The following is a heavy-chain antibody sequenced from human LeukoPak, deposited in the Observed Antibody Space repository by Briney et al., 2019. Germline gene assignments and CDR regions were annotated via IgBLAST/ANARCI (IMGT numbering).Heavy chain of an antibody. CDR3: ARDLGYDILTGYRTYFDY. Sequence: ASVKVSCKASGYTFTSYGISWVRQAPGQGLEWMGWISAYNGNTNYAQKPQGRVTMTTDTSTSTAYMELRSLRSDDTAVYYCARDLGYDILTGYRTYFDYWGQGTLVTVSS. CDR1: GYTFTSYG. D-gene: IGHD3-9*01. V-gene: IGHV1-18*01. J-gene: IGHJ4*02. CDR2: ISAYNGNT.